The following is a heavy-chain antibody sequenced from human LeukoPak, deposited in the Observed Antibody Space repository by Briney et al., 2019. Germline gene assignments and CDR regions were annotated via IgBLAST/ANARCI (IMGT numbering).Heavy chain of an antibody. V-gene: IGHV3-30*02. CDR3: VKDRVTEAYGMEV. J-gene: IGHJ6*02. CDR2: IRNDGSHK. Sequence: GGSLRLSCAASGFTFSRYAMHWVRQAPGKGPEWVAVIRNDGSHKYYADSVKGRFTISRDNSKNTLVLQMNSLTAEDTAVYYCVKDRVTEAYGMEVWGQGTTVTVSS. CDR1: GFTFSRYA.